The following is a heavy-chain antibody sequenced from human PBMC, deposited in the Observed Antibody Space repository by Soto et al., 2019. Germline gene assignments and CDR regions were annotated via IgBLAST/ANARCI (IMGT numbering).Heavy chain of an antibody. CDR2: ISGSGGST. Sequence: PGGSLRLSCAASAFTFTNAWMNWVRQAPGKGLEWVSAISGSGGSTYYADSVKGRFTISRDNSKNTLYLQMNSLRAEDTAVYYCAKDTYGMDVWGQGTTVTVSS. J-gene: IGHJ6*02. CDR1: AFTFTNAW. CDR3: AKDTYGMDV. V-gene: IGHV3-23*01.